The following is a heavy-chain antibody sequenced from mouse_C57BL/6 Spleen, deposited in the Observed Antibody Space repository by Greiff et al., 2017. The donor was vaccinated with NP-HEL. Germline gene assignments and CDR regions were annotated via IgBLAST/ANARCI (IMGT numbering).Heavy chain of an antibody. CDR2: ISSGGDYI. V-gene: IGHV5-9-1*02. CDR1: GFTFSSYA. CDR3: TREDGSSYPYYFDY. D-gene: IGHD1-1*01. J-gene: IGHJ2*01. Sequence: EVKLVESGEGLVKPGGSLKLSCAASGFTFSSYAMSWVRQTPEKRLEWVAYISSGGDYIYYAATVKGRFTISRDNARHTLYLQMSSLKSEDTAMYYCTREDGSSYPYYFDYWGQGTTLTVSS.